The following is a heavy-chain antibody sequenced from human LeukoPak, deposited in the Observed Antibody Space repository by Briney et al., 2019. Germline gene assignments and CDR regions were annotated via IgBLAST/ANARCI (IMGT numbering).Heavy chain of an antibody. Sequence: GGTLRLSCAAYGFTFTNYWLTWVRQAPGKGLEWVANTNQDGGTEYYVDSMKGRFTISRDNAKNLVYLQINSLRAEDTAVYFCARHTLWRFDYWGQGALVTVSS. CDR2: TNQDGGTE. CDR1: GFTFTNYW. D-gene: IGHD1-1*01. V-gene: IGHV3-7*01. CDR3: ARHTLWRFDY. J-gene: IGHJ4*02.